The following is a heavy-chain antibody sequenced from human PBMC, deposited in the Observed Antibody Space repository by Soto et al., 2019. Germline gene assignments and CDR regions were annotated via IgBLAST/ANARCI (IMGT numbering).Heavy chain of an antibody. J-gene: IGHJ4*02. D-gene: IGHD6-13*01. CDR1: GGSFSGYY. V-gene: IGHV4-34*01. Sequence: PSETLSLTCAVCGGSFSGYYWSWIRQPPGKGLEWIGEINHSGSTNYNPSLKSRVTISVDTSKNQFSLKLSSVTAADTAVYYCARGDKGIAAAGTVYFDYWGQGTLVTVSS. CDR2: INHSGST. CDR3: ARGDKGIAAAGTVYFDY.